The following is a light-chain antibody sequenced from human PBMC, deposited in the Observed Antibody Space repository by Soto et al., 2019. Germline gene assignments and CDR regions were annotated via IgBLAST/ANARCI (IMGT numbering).Light chain of an antibody. CDR1: SSDVGGYNY. J-gene: IGLJ1*01. CDR2: EVS. CDR3: SSYAGSNNLYV. V-gene: IGLV2-8*01. Sequence: SALTQPASVSGSPGQSITISCTGTSSDVGGYNYVSWYQQHPGKAPKLMIYEVSKRPSGVPDRFSGSKSGNTASLTVSGLQAEDEADYYCSSYAGSNNLYVFGTGTKVTVL.